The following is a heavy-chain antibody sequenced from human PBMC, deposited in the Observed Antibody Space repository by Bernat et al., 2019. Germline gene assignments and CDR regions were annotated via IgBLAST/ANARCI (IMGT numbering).Heavy chain of an antibody. CDR1: GVTFSSYA. V-gene: IGHV3-23*01. J-gene: IGHJ6*02. CDR2: ISGSGGST. D-gene: IGHD2-2*01. CDR3: ARVSLSGAPASGMDV. Sequence: EVQLLESGGGLVQPGGSLRLSCAASGVTFSSYAMSWVRQAPGKGLEGGSAISGSGGSTYYADSVKGRFTISRDNSKNTLYLQMNSLRAEDTAVYYCARVSLSGAPASGMDVWGQGTTVTVSS.